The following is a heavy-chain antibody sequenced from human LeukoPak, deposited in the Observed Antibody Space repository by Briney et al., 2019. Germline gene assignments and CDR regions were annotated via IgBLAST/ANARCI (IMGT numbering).Heavy chain of an antibody. CDR2: ISSSSSYI. CDR1: GFTFSSYS. CDR3: ARDRLARGYDPQSNYYYYGMDV. Sequence: GGSLRLSCAASGFTFSSYSMNWVRQAPGKGLEWVSSISSSSSYIYYADSVKGRFTISRDNAKNSLYLQMNSLRAEDTAVYYCARDRLARGYDPQSNYYYYGMDVWGQGTTVSVSS. J-gene: IGHJ6*02. D-gene: IGHD5-12*01. V-gene: IGHV3-21*01.